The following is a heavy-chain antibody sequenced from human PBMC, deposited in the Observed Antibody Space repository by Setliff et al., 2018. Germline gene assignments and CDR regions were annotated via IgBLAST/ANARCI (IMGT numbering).Heavy chain of an antibody. J-gene: IGHJ6*03. V-gene: IGHV1-2*02. CDR2: INVNSGDT. CDR3: AGGQPLVRKYYYYMDV. Sequence: ASVKVSCKASGYTFTGYYIHWVRQAPGEGLEWMGCINVNSGDTNYAQKFQGRVTITADESTSTAYMELSSLGSEDTAVYYCAGGQPLVRKYYYYMDVWGKGTTVTVSS. CDR1: GYTFTGYY. D-gene: IGHD3-10*01.